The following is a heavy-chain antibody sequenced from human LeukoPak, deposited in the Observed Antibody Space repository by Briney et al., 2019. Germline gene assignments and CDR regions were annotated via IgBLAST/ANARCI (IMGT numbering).Heavy chain of an antibody. CDR1: GFTFSDYY. CDR3: AKPDYSRGNWFDS. D-gene: IGHD2-15*01. Sequence: PGGSLRLSCAASGFTFSDYYMSWVRQAPGKGLEWVSAITGDSAGSTHYADSVKGRFTISRDNSKNTLYLQMNSLRAEDTAIYYCAKPDYSRGNWFDSWGQGTLVTVSS. J-gene: IGHJ5*01. CDR2: ITGDSAGST. V-gene: IGHV3-23*01.